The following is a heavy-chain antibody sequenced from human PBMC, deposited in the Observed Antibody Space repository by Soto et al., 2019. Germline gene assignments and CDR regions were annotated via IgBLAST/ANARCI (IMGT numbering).Heavy chain of an antibody. Sequence: EVQLLESGGVLVQPGGSLRLSCAASGFTFSSYAMSWVRQAPGKGLEWVSAISGSGVSTYYADAVKGRFTISRDNSKNTLYLQMNSLRAEDTAVYYCAKDEAVMVRGVYDYWGQGTLVTVSS. J-gene: IGHJ4*02. CDR1: GFTFSSYA. CDR2: ISGSGVST. D-gene: IGHD3-10*01. CDR3: AKDEAVMVRGVYDY. V-gene: IGHV3-23*01.